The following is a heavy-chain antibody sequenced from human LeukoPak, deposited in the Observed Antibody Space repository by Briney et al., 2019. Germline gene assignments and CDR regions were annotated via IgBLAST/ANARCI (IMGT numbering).Heavy chain of an antibody. Sequence: PSETLSLTCTVSGASISNYYWSWIRQPAGKGLEWIGRIYSSGSANYNPSLKSRVTMSVDTSKNQFSLKMSSVTAADTAVYYCARDLTLWPYNWFDRWGQGILVTVSS. J-gene: IGHJ5*02. CDR1: GASISNYY. D-gene: IGHD3-10*01. CDR3: ARDLTLWPYNWFDR. V-gene: IGHV4-4*07. CDR2: IYSSGSA.